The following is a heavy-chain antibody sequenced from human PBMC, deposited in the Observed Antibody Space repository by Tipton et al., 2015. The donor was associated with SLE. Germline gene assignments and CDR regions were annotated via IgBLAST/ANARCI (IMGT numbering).Heavy chain of an antibody. CDR3: ARAKSAMGSYDT. Sequence: TLSLTCIVSGDSLIKYSWNWSRQSPGKRLEWIGYVFYTGSTHYNPSFKSRVTISVDTSNNQFSLRLDSVTDADTAIYFCARAKSAMGSYDTWGQGAQVTVSS. J-gene: IGHJ5*02. D-gene: IGHD2-21*01. V-gene: IGHV4-59*01. CDR1: GDSLIKYS. CDR2: VFYTGST.